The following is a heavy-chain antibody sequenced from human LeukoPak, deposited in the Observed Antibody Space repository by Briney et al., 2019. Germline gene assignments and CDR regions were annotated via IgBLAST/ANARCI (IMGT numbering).Heavy chain of an antibody. CDR3: ARGHVVAATLGMFPNYYYYGMDV. Sequence: ASVKVSCKASGYTFTSYGISWVRQAPGQGLEWMGWISAYNGNTNYAQKLQGRVTMTTDTSTSTAYMELRSLRSDDTAVCYCARGHVVAATLGMFPNYYYYGMDVWGKGTTVTVSS. CDR2: ISAYNGNT. J-gene: IGHJ6*04. CDR1: GYTFTSYG. D-gene: IGHD2-15*01. V-gene: IGHV1-18*04.